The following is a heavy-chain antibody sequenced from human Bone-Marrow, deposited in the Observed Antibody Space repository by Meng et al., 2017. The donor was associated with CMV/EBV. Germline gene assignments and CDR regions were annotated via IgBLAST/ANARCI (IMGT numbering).Heavy chain of an antibody. D-gene: IGHD3-3*01. CDR1: GYTFTTYY. CDR3: ARDPHRTTIFGVVGYYYGMDV. J-gene: IGHJ6*02. Sequence: ASAKDSCTASGYTFTTYYMHWVRQAPGQGLEWMGWMNPNSGNTGYAQKFQGRVTMTRNTSISTAYMELSSLRSEDTAVYYCARDPHRTTIFGVVGYYYGMDVWGQGTTVTVSS. CDR2: MNPNSGNT. V-gene: IGHV1-8*02.